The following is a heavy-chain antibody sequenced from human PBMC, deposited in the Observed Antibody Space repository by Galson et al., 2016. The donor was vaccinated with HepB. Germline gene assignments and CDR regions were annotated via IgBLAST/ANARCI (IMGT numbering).Heavy chain of an antibody. D-gene: IGHD1-26*01. CDR3: ARASIVGATSGFDF. Sequence: SLRLSCAASGFNFNSYSMDWVRQSPGGGLEWVAVISFDGGSAYYADSVQGRFTLSRDNSKNTLYLQMNSLRAEDTAVYSCARASIVGATSGFDFWGQGTLVTVSS. J-gene: IGHJ4*02. CDR2: ISFDGGSA. CDR1: GFNFNSYS. V-gene: IGHV3-30*04.